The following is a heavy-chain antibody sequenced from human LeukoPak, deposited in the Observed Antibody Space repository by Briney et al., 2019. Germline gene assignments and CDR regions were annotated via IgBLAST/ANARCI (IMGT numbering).Heavy chain of an antibody. D-gene: IGHD2-8*01. CDR3: ARGGYCSIGVCHPDDAFDI. J-gene: IGHJ3*02. CDR2: IYYSGNT. V-gene: IGHV4-39*01. Sequence: SGPALVKPTQTLTLTCTFSGFSLSTSGMCVSWIRQPPGKGLEWIGSIYYSGNTYYNPSLKSRVTISVDTSKNQFSLKLSSVTAADTAVYYCARGGYCSIGVCHPDDAFDIWGQGTVVTVSS. CDR1: GFSLSTSGMC.